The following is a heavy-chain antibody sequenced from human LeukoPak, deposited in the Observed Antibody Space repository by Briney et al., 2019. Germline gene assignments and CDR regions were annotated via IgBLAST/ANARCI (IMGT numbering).Heavy chain of an antibody. Sequence: GGSLRLSCAASGFTFSSYGMSWVRQAPGKGLEWVSGISWNSGSICYADSVKGRFTISRDNAKNSLYLRMNSLRAEDMALYYCAKDMAARPITSFDYWGQGTLVTVSS. CDR3: AKDMAARPITSFDY. CDR1: GFTFSSYG. CDR2: ISWNSGSI. J-gene: IGHJ4*02. D-gene: IGHD6-6*01. V-gene: IGHV3-9*03.